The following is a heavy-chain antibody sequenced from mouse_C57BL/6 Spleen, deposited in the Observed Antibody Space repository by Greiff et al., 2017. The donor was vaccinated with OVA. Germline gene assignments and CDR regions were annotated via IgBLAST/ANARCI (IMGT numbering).Heavy chain of an antibody. CDR3: ARDYYGRGFDY. J-gene: IGHJ2*01. Sequence: EVKLVESEGGLVQPGSSMKLSCTASGFTFSDYYMAWVRQVPEKGLEWVANINYDGSSTYYLDSLKSRFIISRDNAKNILYLQMSSLKSEDTATYYCARDYYGRGFDYWGQGTTLTVSS. V-gene: IGHV5-16*01. CDR1: GFTFSDYY. D-gene: IGHD1-1*01. CDR2: INYDGSST.